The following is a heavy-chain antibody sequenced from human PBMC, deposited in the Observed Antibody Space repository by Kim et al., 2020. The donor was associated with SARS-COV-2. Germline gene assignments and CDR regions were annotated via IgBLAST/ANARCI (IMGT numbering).Heavy chain of an antibody. Sequence: KGRFTISRDNAKNTLYLQMNSLRAEDTAVYYCARDLYYYDSSGYYKYFDYWGQGTLVTVSS. CDR3: ARDLYYYDSSGYYKYFDY. V-gene: IGHV3-74*01. D-gene: IGHD3-22*01. J-gene: IGHJ4*02.